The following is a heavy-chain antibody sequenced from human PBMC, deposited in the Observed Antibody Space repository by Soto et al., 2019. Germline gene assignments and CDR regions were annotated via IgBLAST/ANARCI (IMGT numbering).Heavy chain of an antibody. Sequence: KPGGSLRLSCAASGFTFSDHYMSWIRQAPGKGLAWVAYISNSDSPTYYADSVKGRFTISRDNARNSLYLQMNSLRAEDTAVYYCARRDGDVWGQGTTVTVSS. J-gene: IGHJ6*02. CDR1: GFTFSDHY. CDR2: ISNSDSPT. CDR3: ARRDGDV. V-gene: IGHV3-11*01.